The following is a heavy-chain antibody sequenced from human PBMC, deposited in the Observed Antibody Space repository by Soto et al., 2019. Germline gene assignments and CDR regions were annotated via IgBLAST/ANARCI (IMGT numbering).Heavy chain of an antibody. V-gene: IGHV3-23*01. J-gene: IGHJ4*02. CDR2: ISGSGGST. CDR1: GFTFSSYA. D-gene: IGHD5-18*01. Sequence: EVQLLESGGGLVQPGGSLRLSCAASGFTFSSYAMSWVRQAPGKGLEWVSAISGSGGSTYYADSVKGRFTISRDNSKNTLYLQMNSLRAEDTAVYYCAKDGRNSYAYAGSSLSYWGQGTLVTVSS. CDR3: AKDGRNSYAYAGSSLSY.